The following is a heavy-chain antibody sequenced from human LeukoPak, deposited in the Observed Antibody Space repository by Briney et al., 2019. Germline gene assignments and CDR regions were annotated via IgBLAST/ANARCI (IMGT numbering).Heavy chain of an antibody. D-gene: IGHD3-3*01. V-gene: IGHV3-30*02. J-gene: IGHJ4*02. Sequence: GGSLRLSCAASGFTFSSYGMHWVRQAPGKGLEWVAFIRYDGSNKYYADSVKGRFTISRDNSKNTLYLQMNSLRAEDTAVYYCAKDGDYDFWSGVDYWGQGTLVTVSS. CDR3: AKDGDYDFWSGVDY. CDR1: GFTFSSYG. CDR2: IRYDGSNK.